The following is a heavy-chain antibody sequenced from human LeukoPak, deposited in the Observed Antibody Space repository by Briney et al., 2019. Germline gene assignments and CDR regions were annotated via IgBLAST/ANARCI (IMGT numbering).Heavy chain of an antibody. V-gene: IGHV3-30-3*02. CDR2: ISYDGSNK. J-gene: IGHJ4*02. CDR1: GFTFSGYP. D-gene: IGHD3-10*01. CDR3: AKGMRYYYGSGSSVGDY. Sequence: GGSLRLSCAASGFTFSGYPIHWVRQAPGKGLEWVAVISYDGSNKYYADSVKGRFTISRDNSKNTLYLQMNSLRAEDTAVYYCAKGMRYYYGSGSSVGDYWGQGTLVTVSS.